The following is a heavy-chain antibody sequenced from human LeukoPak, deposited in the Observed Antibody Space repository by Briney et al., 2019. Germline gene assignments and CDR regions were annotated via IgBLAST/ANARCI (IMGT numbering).Heavy chain of an antibody. V-gene: IGHV3-30*18. Sequence: PGRSLRLSCAASGFTFSSYGMHWVRQAPGKGLEWVAVISYDESNKYYADSVKGRFSISRDNSKNTLYLQMNSLRAEDTAVYYCAKGSWELLSYYFDYWGQGPLVTVSS. CDR1: GFTFSSYG. CDR3: AKGSWELLSYYFDY. D-gene: IGHD1-26*01. CDR2: ISYDESNK. J-gene: IGHJ4*02.